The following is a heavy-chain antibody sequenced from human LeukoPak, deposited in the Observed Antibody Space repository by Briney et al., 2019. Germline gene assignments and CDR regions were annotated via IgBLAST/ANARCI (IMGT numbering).Heavy chain of an antibody. CDR3: ARERWDYFDSSGYSF. D-gene: IGHD3-22*01. Sequence: ASVKVSCKASGYTFSSYSISWVRQAPGQGLEWIGWISNYDGSTKFAQNLQGRVTLTTDTSTRTAYMELRSLRSDDTAVYYCARERWDYFDSSGYSFWRQGPLVTVS. V-gene: IGHV1-18*01. CDR1: GYTFSSYS. CDR2: ISNYDGST. J-gene: IGHJ4*02.